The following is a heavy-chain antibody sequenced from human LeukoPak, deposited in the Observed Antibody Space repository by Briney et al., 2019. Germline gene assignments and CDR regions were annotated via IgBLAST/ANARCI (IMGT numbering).Heavy chain of an antibody. CDR2: ISAYNANT. D-gene: IGHD3-9*01. CDR1: GYTFTNYG. V-gene: IGHV1-18*01. Sequence: ASVKVSCKASGYTFTNYGVSWVRQAPGQGLEWMGWISAYNANTNYAQKLQGRVTMTTDTSTSTAYMELRSLRSDDTAVYYCARDHYDVLTGYAYNAFDIWGQGTMVAVSS. CDR3: ARDHYDVLTGYAYNAFDI. J-gene: IGHJ3*02.